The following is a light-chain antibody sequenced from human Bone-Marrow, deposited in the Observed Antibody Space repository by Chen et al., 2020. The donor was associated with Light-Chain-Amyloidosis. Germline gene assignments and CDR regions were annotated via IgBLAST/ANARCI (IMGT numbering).Light chain of an antibody. CDR2: WAS. V-gene: IGKV4-1*01. J-gene: IGKJ2*01. CDR3: QQYYSTPRT. Sequence: DIVMTQSPDSLAVSLGERATINCKSSQSVLYSSNNKNYLAWYQKKPGQPPKLLIYWASTRESGVPDRFSGSGSVTDFTLTISSLQAEDVAVYYCQQYYSTPRTFGQGTKLEIK. CDR1: QSVLYSSNNKNY.